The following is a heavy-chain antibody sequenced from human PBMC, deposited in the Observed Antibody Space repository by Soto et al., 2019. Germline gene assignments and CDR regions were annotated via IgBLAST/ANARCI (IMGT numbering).Heavy chain of an antibody. V-gene: IGHV3-33*01. CDR1: GFTFSSYG. CDR3: ARDQDIVVVVGEDAFDI. Sequence: QVQLVESGGGVVQPGRSLRLSCAASGFTFSSYGMHWVRQAPGKGLAWVAVIWYDGSNKYYADSVKGRFTISRDNSKKTLYLQMNSLRAEDMAVYYCARDQDIVVVVGEDAFDIWGQGTMVTVSS. CDR2: IWYDGSNK. D-gene: IGHD2-15*01. J-gene: IGHJ3*02.